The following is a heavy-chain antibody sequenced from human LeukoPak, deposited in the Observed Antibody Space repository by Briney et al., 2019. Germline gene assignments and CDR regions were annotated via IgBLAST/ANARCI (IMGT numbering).Heavy chain of an antibody. V-gene: IGHV1-8*01. CDR2: MNPNSGNT. Sequence: ASVKVSCKASGYTFTSYDINWVRQATGQGLEWMGWMNPNSGNTGYAQKFQGRVTMTRNTSISTAYMELSSLRSEDTAVYYCARDYGSPWAFDIWGRGTMVTVSS. CDR1: GYTFTSYD. J-gene: IGHJ3*02. CDR3: ARDYGSPWAFDI. D-gene: IGHD1-26*01.